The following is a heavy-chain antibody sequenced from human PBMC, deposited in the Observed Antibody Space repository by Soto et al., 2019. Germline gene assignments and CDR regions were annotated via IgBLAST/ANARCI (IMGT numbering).Heavy chain of an antibody. CDR2: ISDDSSYI. D-gene: IGHD3-16*01. Sequence: GGSLRLSCAASGFMFSAYTMNWVRQAPGKGLEWLSSISDDSSYIDYADSLRGRFTVSRDNARNSLYPQIDSLGVEDTAVYYCATPYYFNHWGPGTLVTVSS. CDR3: ATPYYFNH. CDR1: GFMFSAYT. J-gene: IGHJ1*01. V-gene: IGHV3-21*06.